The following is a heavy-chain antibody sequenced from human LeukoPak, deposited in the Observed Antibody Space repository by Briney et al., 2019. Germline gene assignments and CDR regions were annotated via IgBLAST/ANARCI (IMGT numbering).Heavy chain of an antibody. J-gene: IGHJ4*02. CDR1: GGSIGGNSY. CDR3: ARGGASSIPLDY. D-gene: IGHD1-26*01. Sequence: SETLSLTCTVSGGSIGGNSYWSWIRQPPGKGPEWIGHISNSGGTYYSPSLSSRVTISLDTSKNQFSLKLRSVTAADTAVYYCARGGASSIPLDYWGRGTLVTVSS. V-gene: IGHV4-61*01. CDR2: ISNSGGT.